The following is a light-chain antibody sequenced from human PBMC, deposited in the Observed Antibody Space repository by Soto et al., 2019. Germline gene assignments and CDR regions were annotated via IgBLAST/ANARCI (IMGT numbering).Light chain of an antibody. CDR3: QHYQSGHPIT. V-gene: IGKV3-20*01. CDR1: QSVGTR. J-gene: IGKJ5*01. Sequence: EILLTQSPDTLSLSPGERATLYCRAAQSVGTRLAWYQHKTGQAPRLLISGASSRATGIPDRFTGSGSETSFTLTISRLEPEDFALYYCQHYQSGHPITFGQGTRLEIK. CDR2: GAS.